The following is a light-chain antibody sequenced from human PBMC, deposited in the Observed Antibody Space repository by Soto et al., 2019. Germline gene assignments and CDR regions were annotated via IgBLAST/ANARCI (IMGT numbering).Light chain of an antibody. J-gene: IGKJ2*01. CDR1: QTMTRAY. CDR3: QQYHDSPMNT. CDR2: GAS. V-gene: IGKV3-20*01. Sequence: EIVLMQSPGTLSLSPGERATLSCRASQTMTRAYVAWYQQKPGQAPRLLIYGASNRAAGIPERFSGSASGTEFTLTISRLEPDDSAVYYCQQYHDSPMNTFGQGTKLQIK.